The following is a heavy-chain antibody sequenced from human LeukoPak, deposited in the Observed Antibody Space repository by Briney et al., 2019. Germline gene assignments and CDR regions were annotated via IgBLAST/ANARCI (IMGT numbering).Heavy chain of an antibody. D-gene: IGHD2-2*01. CDR3: ARTYCSSTSCYGFFDY. V-gene: IGHV4-61*02. CDR2: IYTSGST. Sequence: SETLSLTCTVSGGSISSGSYYWSWIRQPAGKGLEWIGRIYTSGSTNYNPSLKSRVTISADTSKNQFSLKLSSVTAADTAVYYCARTYCSSTSCYGFFDYWGQGTLVTVSS. J-gene: IGHJ4*02. CDR1: GGSISSGSYY.